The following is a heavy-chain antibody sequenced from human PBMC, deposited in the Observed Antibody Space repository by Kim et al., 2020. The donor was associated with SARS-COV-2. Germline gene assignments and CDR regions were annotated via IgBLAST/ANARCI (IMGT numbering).Heavy chain of an antibody. CDR3: ARGGLFYSFDI. Sequence: YGDSMRGRFTISRDNAKNSLYLQMSSLRAEDTAVYYCARGGLFYSFDIWGQGTLVSVSS. D-gene: IGHD3-10*01. J-gene: IGHJ3*02. V-gene: IGHV3-7*01.